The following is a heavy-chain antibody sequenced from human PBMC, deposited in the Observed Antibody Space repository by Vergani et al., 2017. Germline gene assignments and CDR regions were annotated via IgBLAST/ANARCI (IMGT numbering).Heavy chain of an antibody. J-gene: IGHJ4*02. V-gene: IGHV3-23*04. CDR3: AKDYQLL. CDR1: GFTFSRYA. D-gene: IGHD2-2*01. Sequence: VQLVESGGGVVQPGRSLRLSCAASGFTFSRYAMSWVRQAPGKGLEWVSTISDSGGNTYYADSVKGRFTISRDNSENTLYLQMNSLRAEDTAVYYCAKDYQLLRGQGTLVTVSS. CDR2: ISDSGGNT.